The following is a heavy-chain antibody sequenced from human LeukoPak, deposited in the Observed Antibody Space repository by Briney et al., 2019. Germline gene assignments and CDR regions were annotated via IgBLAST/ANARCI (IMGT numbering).Heavy chain of an antibody. CDR1: GYTFIGYY. CDR3: AREGDTAIDTYWFDP. CDR2: INPNTGVT. V-gene: IGHV1-2*02. Sequence: GASVKVSCKASGYTFIGYYLHWVRQAPGQGLEWMGWINPNTGVTNYAQRFQGRVTMTRDTSTSTAHMELSSLRSDDTAVYYCAREGDTAIDTYWFDPWGQGSLVTVFS. J-gene: IGHJ5*02. D-gene: IGHD5-18*01.